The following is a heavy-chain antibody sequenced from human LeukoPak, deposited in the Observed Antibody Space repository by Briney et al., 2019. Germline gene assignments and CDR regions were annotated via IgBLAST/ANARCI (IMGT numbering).Heavy chain of an antibody. CDR2: IHASGSA. D-gene: IGHD6-19*01. Sequence: SETQSLTCTVSGGSISGYYWSWIRQSAGKGLEWIGRIHASGSANYNPSLKSRVTMSVDTSKTQFSLKVNSVTAADTGVYYCARAPEFSSGWLLDYWGQGSLVTVSS. CDR1: GGSISGYY. V-gene: IGHV4-4*07. J-gene: IGHJ4*02. CDR3: ARAPEFSSGWLLDY.